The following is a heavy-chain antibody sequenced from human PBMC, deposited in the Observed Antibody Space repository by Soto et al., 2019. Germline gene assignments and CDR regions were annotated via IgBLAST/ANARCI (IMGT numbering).Heavy chain of an antibody. CDR1: GGSISSGGYY. CDR3: ARARIAVAYPLLYYYGMDV. CDR2: IYYSGST. V-gene: IGHV4-31*03. Sequence: SETLSLTCTVSGGSISSGGYYCSSIRQHPGKGLEWIGYIYYSGSTYYNPSLKTRVTISVDTSKNQFSLKLSSVTAADPAVYYCARARIAVAYPLLYYYGMDVWGQGTKVTVPS. D-gene: IGHD6-19*01. J-gene: IGHJ6*02.